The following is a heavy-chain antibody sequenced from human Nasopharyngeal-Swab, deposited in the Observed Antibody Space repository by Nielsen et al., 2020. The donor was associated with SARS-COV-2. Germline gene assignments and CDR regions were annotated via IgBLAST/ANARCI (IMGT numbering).Heavy chain of an antibody. V-gene: IGHV3-30-3*01. CDR3: ARDRSYGNYFDY. J-gene: IGHJ4*02. Sequence: GESLKISCAASGFTFSSYAMHWVRQAPGKGLEWVAVISYDGSNKYYADSVKGRFTISRDNSKNTLYLQMNGLRAEDTAVYYCARDRSYGNYFDYWGQGTLVTVSS. CDR1: GFTFSSYA. CDR2: ISYDGSNK. D-gene: IGHD5-18*01.